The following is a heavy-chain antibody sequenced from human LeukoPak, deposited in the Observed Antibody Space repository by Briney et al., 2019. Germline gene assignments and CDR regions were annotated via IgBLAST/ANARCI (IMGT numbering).Heavy chain of an antibody. CDR2: IKQDGSEK. J-gene: IGHJ4*02. D-gene: IGHD1-14*01. CDR1: GFTLSSYW. V-gene: IGHV3-7*01. CDR3: ARAPLKSGTDY. Sequence: PGGSLRLSCAASGFTLSSYWMGWVRQATGKGLEWVANIKQDGSEKYYVDSVKGRFTISRDNAKNSLYLQMNSLRAEDTAVYYCARAPLKSGTDYWGQGTLVTVSS.